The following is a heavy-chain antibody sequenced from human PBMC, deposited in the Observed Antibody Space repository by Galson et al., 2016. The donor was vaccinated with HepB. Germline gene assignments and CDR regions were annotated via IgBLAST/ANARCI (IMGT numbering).Heavy chain of an antibody. J-gene: IGHJ5*02. D-gene: IGHD3-10*01. CDR2: IYYSGTT. V-gene: IGHV4-39*07. CDR1: GGSISSKSHY. CDR3: ASQSGWFGEFFSS. Sequence: SETLSLTCTVSGGSISSKSHYWGCIRQPPGKGLEWIGTIYYSGTTCYNPTLKSRVTISVDTSKNQFSLTLNSVTAADTAVYYCASQSGWFGEFFSSWGQGTMITVSS.